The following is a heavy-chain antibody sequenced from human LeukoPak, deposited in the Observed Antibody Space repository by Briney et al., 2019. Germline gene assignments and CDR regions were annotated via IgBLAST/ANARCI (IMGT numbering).Heavy chain of an antibody. J-gene: IGHJ4*02. CDR1: GYSLTDLS. CDR3: AKSHGDYGLLDY. CDR2: FDPEDGEP. D-gene: IGHD4-17*01. V-gene: IGHV1-24*01. Sequence: ASVKVSCKVAGYSLTDLSLHWVRQAPGKGLEWMGGFDPEDGEPIYAQKFQGRLSMTEDTSKDTGYMELRTLRSEDTALYYCAKSHGDYGLLDYWGQGTLVTVSS.